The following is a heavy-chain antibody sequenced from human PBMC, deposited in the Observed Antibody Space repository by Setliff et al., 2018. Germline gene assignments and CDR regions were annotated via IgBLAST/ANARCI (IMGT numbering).Heavy chain of an antibody. CDR1: GYTFTTYT. CDR2: INTNTGNP. V-gene: IGHV7-4-1*02. D-gene: IGHD5-12*01. CDR3: ARASRYGTIRYRGDYYMDV. Sequence: ASVKVSCKASGYTFTTYTMNWVRQAPGQGLEWMGWINTNTGNPTYAQGFIGRFVFSLDTSVSTAYLQISSLKGEDTGVYYCARASRYGTIRYRGDYYMDVWGKGTTVTVSS. J-gene: IGHJ6*03.